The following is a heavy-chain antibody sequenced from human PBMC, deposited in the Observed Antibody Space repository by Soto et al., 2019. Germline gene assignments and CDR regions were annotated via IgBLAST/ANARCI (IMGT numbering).Heavy chain of an antibody. Sequence: PGESLKISCKGSGYSFTSYWIGWVRQMPGKGLEWMGIIYPGDSDTRYSPSFQGQVTISADKSISTAYLQWSSLKASDTAMYYCARTTGDYYYYYGMDVWGQGTTVTVS. CDR1: GYSFTSYW. D-gene: IGHD1-1*01. CDR3: ARTTGDYYYYYGMDV. V-gene: IGHV5-51*01. J-gene: IGHJ6*02. CDR2: IYPGDSDT.